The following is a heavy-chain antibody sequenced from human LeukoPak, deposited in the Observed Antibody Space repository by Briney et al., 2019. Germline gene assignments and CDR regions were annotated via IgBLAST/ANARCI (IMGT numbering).Heavy chain of an antibody. CDR3: ARDRFLAVAPYYYYYMDV. CDR1: GYTFIGYY. D-gene: IGHD3-3*01. J-gene: IGHJ6*03. V-gene: IGHV1-46*01. CDR2: INPSGGST. Sequence: ASVKVSCKASGYTFIGYYMHWVRQAPGQGLEWMGIINPSGGSTSYAQKFQGRVTMTRDMSTSTVYMELSSLRSEDTAVYYCARDRFLAVAPYYYYYMDVWGKGTTVTVSS.